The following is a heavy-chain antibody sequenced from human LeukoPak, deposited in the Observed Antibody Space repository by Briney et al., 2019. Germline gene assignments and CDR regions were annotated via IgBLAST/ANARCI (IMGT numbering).Heavy chain of an antibody. D-gene: IGHD4-17*01. CDR1: GGSIFSSY. V-gene: IGHV4-4*07. J-gene: IGHJ4*02. Sequence: SETLSLTCTVSGGSIFSSYWSWIRQPAGKGLEWIGRTYTTGTTNYNPSLKSRVAMSVDTSKNQFSLKLTSMTAADTAIFYCARENDDYTFTWGQGILVTVSS. CDR3: ARENDDYTFT. CDR2: TYTTGTT.